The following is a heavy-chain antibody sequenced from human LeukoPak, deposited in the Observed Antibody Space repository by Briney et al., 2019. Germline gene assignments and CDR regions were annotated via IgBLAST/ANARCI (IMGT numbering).Heavy chain of an antibody. CDR3: ARGPWTGGHDY. Sequence: GASVKVSCKASGYTFTAYYLHWMRQAPGQGLEWMGWINPNSGGTNYAQKFQGRVTMTRDTSISTAYMELSRLRSDDTAVYYCARGPWTGGHDYWGQGTLVTVSS. V-gene: IGHV1-2*02. J-gene: IGHJ4*02. CDR1: GYTFTAYY. CDR2: INPNSGGT. D-gene: IGHD1-1*01.